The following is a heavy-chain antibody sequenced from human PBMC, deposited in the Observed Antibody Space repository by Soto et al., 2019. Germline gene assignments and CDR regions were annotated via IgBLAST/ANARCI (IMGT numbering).Heavy chain of an antibody. V-gene: IGHV4-31*03. Sequence: SETLSLTCTVSGGSISSGGDYWSWIRQHPGKGLERIGYIYYSGSTYYNPSLKSRVTISVDTSKNQFSLKLSSVTAADTAVYYCARDIHTVDDYYGMDVWGQGTTVTVSS. D-gene: IGHD4-17*01. CDR2: IYYSGST. CDR3: ARDIHTVDDYYGMDV. J-gene: IGHJ6*02. CDR1: GGSISSGGDY.